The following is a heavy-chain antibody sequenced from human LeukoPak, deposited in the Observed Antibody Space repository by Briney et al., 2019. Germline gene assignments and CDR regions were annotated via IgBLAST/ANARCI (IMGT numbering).Heavy chain of an antibody. Sequence: PGGSLRLSCAASGFTFSSYAMSWVRQAPGKGLEWVSAISGSGGSTYYADSVEGRFTISRDNSKNTLYLQMNSLRTEDTAVYYCAKRGVGTSNAYFDYWGQGTLVTVSS. CDR1: GFTFSSYA. J-gene: IGHJ4*02. V-gene: IGHV3-23*01. CDR2: ISGSGGST. CDR3: AKRGVGTSNAYFDY. D-gene: IGHD1-26*01.